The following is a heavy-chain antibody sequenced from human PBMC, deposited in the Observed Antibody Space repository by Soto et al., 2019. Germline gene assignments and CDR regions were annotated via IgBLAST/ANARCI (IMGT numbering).Heavy chain of an antibody. CDR3: AREITDYGMDV. Sequence: QVQLVQSGAEMKKPGASVKVSCKASGYTFTSYDVNWVRQATGQGLEWMGRMNPNSGNTGYAQKFLGRVTMTRNTSISTAYMELSSLRSEDTAVYYCAREITDYGMDVWGQGTTVTVSS. CDR2: MNPNSGNT. D-gene: IGHD3-16*01. V-gene: IGHV1-8*01. J-gene: IGHJ6*02. CDR1: GYTFTSYD.